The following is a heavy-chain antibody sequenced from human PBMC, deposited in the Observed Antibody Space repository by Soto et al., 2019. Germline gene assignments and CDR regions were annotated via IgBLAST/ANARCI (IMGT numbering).Heavy chain of an antibody. Sequence: QVQLVQSGAEVKKPGSSVKVSCKASGGTFSSYTISWVRQAPGQGLEWMGRIIPILGIANYAQKFQGRVTLPADKSTNTAYMELSSLRSEDTAVYYCARVPRRVCSGGSCSDWGQWTLGNVSS. J-gene: IGHJ1*01. CDR1: GGTFSSYT. D-gene: IGHD2-15*01. CDR3: ARVPRRVCSGGSCSD. CDR2: IIPILGIA. V-gene: IGHV1-69*02.